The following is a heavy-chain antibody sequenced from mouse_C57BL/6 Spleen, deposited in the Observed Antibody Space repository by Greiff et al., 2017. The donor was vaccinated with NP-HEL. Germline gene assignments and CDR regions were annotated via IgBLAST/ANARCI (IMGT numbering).Heavy chain of an antibody. CDR1: GFTFSDYY. CDR3: ARDRRDYGSSYWYFDV. D-gene: IGHD1-1*01. Sequence: EVKVVESEGGLVQPGSSMKLSCTASGFTFSDYYMAWVRQVPEKGLEWVANINYDGSSTYYLDSLKSRFIISRDNAKNILYLQMSSLKSEDTATYYCARDRRDYGSSYWYFDVWGTGTTVTVSS. CDR2: INYDGSST. J-gene: IGHJ1*03. V-gene: IGHV5-16*01.